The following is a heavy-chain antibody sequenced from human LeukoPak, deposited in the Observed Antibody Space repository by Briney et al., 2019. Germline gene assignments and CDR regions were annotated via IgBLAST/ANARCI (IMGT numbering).Heavy chain of an antibody. CDR1: GFTFSSFW. CDR3: ARGTSGGYFDY. J-gene: IGHJ4*02. D-gene: IGHD1-26*01. Sequence: PGGSLRLSCAASGFTFSSFWIHWVRQVPGKGLVWVSRINSDGFSTSYADSVKSRFTISRDNAQNTLYLQMNSLRAEDTAVQYCARGTSGGYFDYWGQGTLVTVSS. CDR2: INSDGFST. V-gene: IGHV3-74*01.